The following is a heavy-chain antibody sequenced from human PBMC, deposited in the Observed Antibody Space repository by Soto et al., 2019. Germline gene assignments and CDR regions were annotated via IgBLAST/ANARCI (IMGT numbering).Heavy chain of an antibody. CDR3: ARDGPYIKNDYGGNPGVAFDI. CDR2: IIPIFGTA. J-gene: IGHJ3*02. D-gene: IGHD4-17*01. V-gene: IGHV1-69*01. Sequence: QVQLVQSGAEVKKPGSSVKVSCKASGGTFSSYAISWVRQAPGQGLEWMGGIIPIFGTANYAQKFQGRVTITADESTSTAYMELSSLRSEDTAVYYCARDGPYIKNDYGGNPGVAFDIWGQGTMVTVSS. CDR1: GGTFSSYA.